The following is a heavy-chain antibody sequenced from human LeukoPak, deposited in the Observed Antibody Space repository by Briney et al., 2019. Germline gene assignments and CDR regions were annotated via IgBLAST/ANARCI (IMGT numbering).Heavy chain of an antibody. V-gene: IGHV3-30*03. CDR1: GGTFSTYG. D-gene: IGHD6-13*01. J-gene: IGHJ4*02. CDR2: ISFDGNNQ. Sequence: PGGSLRLSCAASGGTFSTYGMHRVRQAPGKGLEWVAVISFDGNNQYYADSVTGRFTISRDNSKNTLYLQMSGLRTEDTAVYYCALVPRYSTTWSTFDYWGQGTLVTVSS. CDR3: ALVPRYSTTWSTFDY.